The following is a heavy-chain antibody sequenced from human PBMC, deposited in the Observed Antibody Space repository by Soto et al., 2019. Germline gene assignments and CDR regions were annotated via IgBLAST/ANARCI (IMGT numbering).Heavy chain of an antibody. CDR1: GGSIGSGGYY. V-gene: IGHV4-31*03. J-gene: IGHJ3*02. D-gene: IGHD1-1*01. Sequence: SETLSLTCTVSGGSIGSGGYYWSWIRQHPGKGLEWIGYIYYSGSTYYNPSLKSRVTISVDTSKNQFSLKLSSVTAADTAVYYCARDLALKRGARDGWERQSAFDIWGQGTMVTVSS. CDR3: ARDLALKRGARDGWERQSAFDI. CDR2: IYYSGST.